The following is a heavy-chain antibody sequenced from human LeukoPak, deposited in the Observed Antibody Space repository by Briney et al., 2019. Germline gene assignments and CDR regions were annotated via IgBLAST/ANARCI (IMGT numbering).Heavy chain of an antibody. D-gene: IGHD6-6*01. CDR1: GGSISSYY. CDR2: IYYSGST. J-gene: IGHJ4*02. CDR3: ARQSIAVTY. Sequence: PSETLSLTCTVSGGSISSYYWSWIRQPPGKGLEWIGYIYYSGSTNYNPSLKSRVTISVDTSKNQFSLKLSSVTAADTAVYYCARQSIAVTYWGQGTLVTVSS. V-gene: IGHV4-59*08.